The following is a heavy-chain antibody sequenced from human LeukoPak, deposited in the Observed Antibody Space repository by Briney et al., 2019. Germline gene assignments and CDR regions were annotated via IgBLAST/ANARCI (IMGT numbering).Heavy chain of an antibody. V-gene: IGHV1-8*01. D-gene: IGHD3-10*01. J-gene: IGHJ4*02. CDR3: ARSPPDIWFGELTHYFDY. Sequence: ASVKVSCKASGYTFNNYDINWVRQAPGQGLEWMGWMNPNSGNTGCAQKFQGRVTMTRNTSISTAYMELGSLRSEDTAVYYCARSPPDIWFGELTHYFDYWGQGTLVTVSS. CDR1: GYTFNNYD. CDR2: MNPNSGNT.